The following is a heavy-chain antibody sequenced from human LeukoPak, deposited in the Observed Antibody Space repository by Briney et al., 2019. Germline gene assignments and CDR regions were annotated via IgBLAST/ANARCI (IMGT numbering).Heavy chain of an antibody. CDR1: GFTFDDYA. D-gene: IGHD3-10*01. CDR2: ISGDGGST. Sequence: PGGSLRLSSAASGFTFDDYAMHWVRHAPGKGLEWVSLISGDGGSTYYADSVKGRFTISRDNSKNSLYLQMNSLRTEDTALYYCALSGPDAFDIWGQGTMVTVSS. V-gene: IGHV3-43*02. J-gene: IGHJ3*02. CDR3: ALSGPDAFDI.